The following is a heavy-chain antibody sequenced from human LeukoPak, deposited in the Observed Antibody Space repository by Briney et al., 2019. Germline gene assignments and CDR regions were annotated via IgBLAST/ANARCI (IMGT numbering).Heavy chain of an antibody. D-gene: IGHD2-21*02. CDR1: GFTFSNYW. CDR3: TSTLHSYCGGDCLGY. CDR2: INSYGSST. Sequence: QAGGSLRLSCAASGFTFSNYWMHWVRQTPGKGLVWVSRINSYGSSTSYADSVKGRFTISRDNAKNTLYLQMNSLRAEDTAVYYCTSTLHSYCGGDCLGYWGQGTLVTVSS. J-gene: IGHJ4*02. V-gene: IGHV3-74*01.